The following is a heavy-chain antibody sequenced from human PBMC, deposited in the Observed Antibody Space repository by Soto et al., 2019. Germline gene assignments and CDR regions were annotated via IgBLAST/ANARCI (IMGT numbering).Heavy chain of an antibody. D-gene: IGHD2-2*01. CDR2: IIPIFGTA. Sequence: QVQLVQSGAEVKKPGSSVKVSCKASGGTFSSYAISWVLQDPGQGRAWMGGIIPIFGTANYAQKFQGRVTITADKSTSTAYMELSRLRAEDTAVYYCASDGRLYCSGTSCRNWFDPGGQGNLVTVSS. V-gene: IGHV1-69*06. CDR1: GGTFSSYA. CDR3: ASDGRLYCSGTSCRNWFDP. J-gene: IGHJ5*02.